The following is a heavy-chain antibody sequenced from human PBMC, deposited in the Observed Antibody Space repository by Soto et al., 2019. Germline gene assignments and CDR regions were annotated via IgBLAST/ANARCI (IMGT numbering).Heavy chain of an antibody. J-gene: IGHJ6*02. CDR3: AKVIVARGGMDG. D-gene: IGHD6-6*01. CDR1: GFTFSSYA. CDR2: ISGSAITT. V-gene: IGHV3-23*01. Sequence: EVQLLDSGGGLVQPGGSLRLSCAASGFTFSSYAMSWVRQAPGKGLEWVSAISGSAITTYYADSVKGRFTISRDNSRNAVYLQMNSLRAEDTAIYYCAKVIVARGGMDGWGRGTTVTVSS.